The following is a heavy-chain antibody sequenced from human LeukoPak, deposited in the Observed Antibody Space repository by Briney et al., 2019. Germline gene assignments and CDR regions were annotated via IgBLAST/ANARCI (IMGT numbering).Heavy chain of an antibody. V-gene: IGHV3-23*01. Sequence: GGSLRLSCAASGFTFSSYAMSWVRQAAGKGLEWVSAISGSGGSTYYADSVKGRFTIPRDNSKSTLYLQVNSLRAEDTAVYYCARISCTGGSCRPYSYYDMDVWGQGTAVTVSS. D-gene: IGHD2-15*01. J-gene: IGHJ6*02. CDR2: ISGSGGST. CDR1: GFTFSSYA. CDR3: ARISCTGGSCRPYSYYDMDV.